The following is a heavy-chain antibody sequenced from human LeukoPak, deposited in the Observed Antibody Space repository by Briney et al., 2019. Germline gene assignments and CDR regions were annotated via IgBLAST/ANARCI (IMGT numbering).Heavy chain of an antibody. J-gene: IGHJ5*02. CDR3: ARGGSSWPSSPSNWFDP. D-gene: IGHD6-13*01. CDR1: GGSISGSSYY. V-gene: IGHV4-39*02. Sequence: PSETLSLTCTVSGGSISGSSYYWGWIRQPPGKGLEWIGSIYYSGSTYYNPSLKSRVTISVDTSKNQFSLKLNSVTATDTAVYYCARGGSSWPSSPSNWFDPWGQGTLVTVSS. CDR2: IYYSGST.